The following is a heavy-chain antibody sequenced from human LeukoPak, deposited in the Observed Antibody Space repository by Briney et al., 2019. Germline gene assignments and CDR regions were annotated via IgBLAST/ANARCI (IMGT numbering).Heavy chain of an antibody. Sequence: PGGSLRLSCAASGFTFSSYWMSWVRQAPGKGREWVANIKQDGSEKNYVDSVKGRFTISRDNSKNTLYLQMNSLRAEDTAVYYCAKDPGNDYGDFFDYWGQGTLVTVSS. J-gene: IGHJ4*02. CDR1: GFTFSSYW. D-gene: IGHD4-17*01. V-gene: IGHV3-7*03. CDR3: AKDPGNDYGDFFDY. CDR2: IKQDGSEK.